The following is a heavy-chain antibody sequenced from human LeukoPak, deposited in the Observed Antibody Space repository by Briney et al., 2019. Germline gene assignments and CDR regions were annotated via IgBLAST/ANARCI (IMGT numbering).Heavy chain of an antibody. V-gene: IGHV4-31*03. CDR2: IYYSGST. J-gene: IGHJ5*02. CDR3: ASLVLSRWGSGPKNWFDP. Sequence: SETLSLTCTVSGGSISSGGYYWSWIRQHPGKGLEWIGYIYYSGSTYYNPSLKSRVTISVDTSKNQFSLKLSSVTAADTAVYYCASLVLSRWGSGPKNWFDPWGQGTLVTVSS. D-gene: IGHD3-10*01. CDR1: GGSISSGGYY.